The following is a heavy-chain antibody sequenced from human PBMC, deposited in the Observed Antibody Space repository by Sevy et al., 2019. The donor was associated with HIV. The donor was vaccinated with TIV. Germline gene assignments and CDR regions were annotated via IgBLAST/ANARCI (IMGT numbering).Heavy chain of an antibody. CDR1: GFTFRTYG. Sequence: GGSLRLSCVASGFTFRTYGIHWVRQAPGKGLEWVAVISHDGSHKYNADSVKGRFTISRDNSKNTLYLQMNSLRAEDTAVYYCANDRDYYGSGSYDWGQGTLVTVSS. V-gene: IGHV3-30*18. J-gene: IGHJ4*02. D-gene: IGHD3-10*01. CDR3: ANDRDYYGSGSYD. CDR2: ISHDGSHK.